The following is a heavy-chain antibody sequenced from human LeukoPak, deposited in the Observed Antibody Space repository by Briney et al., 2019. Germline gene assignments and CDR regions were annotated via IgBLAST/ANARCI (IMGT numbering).Heavy chain of an antibody. J-gene: IGHJ4*02. D-gene: IGHD2-15*01. V-gene: IGHV4-39*07. Sequence: SETLSLTCTVSGGSISSSSYYWGWIRQPPGKGLEWIGSIYYSGSTYYNPSLKSRVTASVDTSKNQFSLKLSSVTAADTAVYYCARVAYSTPGYYFDYWGQGTLVTVSS. CDR2: IYYSGST. CDR1: GGSISSSSYY. CDR3: ARVAYSTPGYYFDY.